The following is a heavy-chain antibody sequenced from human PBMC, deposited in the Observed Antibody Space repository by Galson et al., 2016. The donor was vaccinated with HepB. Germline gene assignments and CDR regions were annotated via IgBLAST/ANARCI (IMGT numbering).Heavy chain of an antibody. CDR2: IKSVIDGETK. CDR3: TTDPPGPYYYETSGYYRTSDY. J-gene: IGHJ4*02. CDR1: GFSFTSVW. Sequence: SLRLSCAGSGFSFTSVWMSWVRQAPGKGLEWVGRIKSVIDGETKDYAEPVRGRFAVTRDDTKNTLYLQMNSLKIEDTAIYYCTTDPPGPYYYETSGYYRTSDYWGQGTLVTVSS. V-gene: IGHV3-15*01. D-gene: IGHD3-22*01.